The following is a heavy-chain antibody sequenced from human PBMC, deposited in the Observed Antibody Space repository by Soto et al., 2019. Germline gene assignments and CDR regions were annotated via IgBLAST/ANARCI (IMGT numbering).Heavy chain of an antibody. CDR2: IKQDGSEK. CDR3: ARDLAYSRDWNNI. V-gene: IGHV3-7*01. CDR1: GFTVSTSW. J-gene: IGHJ3*02. D-gene: IGHD6-19*01. Sequence: EVQMVESGGGLVQPGGSLRLSCAASGFTVSTSWMSWVRQAPGKGLEGVANIKQDGSEKYYVDSVKGRFTISRDNARKSLYLQMSRLRAEDTAVYYWARDLAYSRDWNNIWGQGTMVTVSS.